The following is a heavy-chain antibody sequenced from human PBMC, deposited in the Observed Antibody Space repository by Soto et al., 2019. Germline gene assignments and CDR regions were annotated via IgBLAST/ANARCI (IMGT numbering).Heavy chain of an antibody. D-gene: IGHD3-3*01. J-gene: IGHJ4*02. CDR2: IIPIFDTI. CDR1: GATFSSFA. CDR3: ASPLKWSGYYIAFDY. Sequence: QVQLLQSGAEVKKPGSSVKVSCKASGATFSSFAFSWVRQAPGQGLEWMGVIIPIFDTIKFAQKFQVRVPVTADESTGTAYMELSSLTSEDTAVYYSASPLKWSGYYIAFDYGGQGTLVIVSS. V-gene: IGHV1-69*01.